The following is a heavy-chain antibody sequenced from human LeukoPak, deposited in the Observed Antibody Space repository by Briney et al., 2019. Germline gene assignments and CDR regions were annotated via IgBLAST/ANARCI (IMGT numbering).Heavy chain of an antibody. V-gene: IGHV1-69*01. CDR3: ARDGTYTDYDPDFDI. CDR1: GGTFSSYA. J-gene: IGHJ4*02. Sequence: SVKVSCKASGGTFSSYAISWVRQAPGQGLEGMGGIIPIFGTANYAQKFQGRVTITADESTSTAYMELSSLRSEDTAVYYCARDGTYTDYDPDFDIWGQGTLVTVSS. D-gene: IGHD5-12*01. CDR2: IIPIFGTA.